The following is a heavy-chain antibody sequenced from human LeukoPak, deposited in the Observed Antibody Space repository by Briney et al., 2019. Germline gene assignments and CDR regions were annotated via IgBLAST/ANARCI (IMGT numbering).Heavy chain of an antibody. Sequence: GGSLRLSCAASGFTFSSYSMNWVRQAPGKGLEWVSSISSSSTIYYADSVKGRFTISRDNAKNSLYLQMNSLRAEDTAVYYCARDRATVTRDGSFDIWGQGTMVTVSS. CDR2: ISSSSTI. CDR1: GFTFSSYS. CDR3: ARDRATVTRDGSFDI. J-gene: IGHJ3*02. D-gene: IGHD4-17*01. V-gene: IGHV3-69-1*01.